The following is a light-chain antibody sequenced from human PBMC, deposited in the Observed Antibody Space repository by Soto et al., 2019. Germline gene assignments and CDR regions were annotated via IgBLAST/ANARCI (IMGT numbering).Light chain of an antibody. J-gene: IGLJ3*02. CDR2: EVT. CDR3: SSYVGSNNFV. CDR1: SSDVGGYNY. V-gene: IGLV2-8*01. Sequence: QSALTQPPSAPGSLGQSVTISCTGTSSDVGGYNYVSWYQQHPGKAPKLMIYEVTERPSGVPDRFSGSKSGNTASLTVSGLQAEDEADYYCSSYVGSNNFVFGGGTKLTVL.